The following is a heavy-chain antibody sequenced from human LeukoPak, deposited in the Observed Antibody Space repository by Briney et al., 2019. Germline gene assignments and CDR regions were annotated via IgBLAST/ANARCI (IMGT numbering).Heavy chain of an antibody. CDR3: ARGRPIAVADDAFDI. V-gene: IGHV4-59*01. CDR2: IYYSGST. Sequence: PSETLSLTCTVSGGSISSYYWSWIRQPPGKGLEWIGYIYYSGSTNYNPSLKSRVTISVDTSKNRFSLKLSSVTAADTAVYYCARGRPIAVADDAFDIWGQGTMVTVSS. CDR1: GGSISSYY. J-gene: IGHJ3*02. D-gene: IGHD6-19*01.